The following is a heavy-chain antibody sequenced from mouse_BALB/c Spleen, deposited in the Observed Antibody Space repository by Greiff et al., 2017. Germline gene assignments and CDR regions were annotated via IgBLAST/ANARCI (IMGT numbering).Heavy chain of an antibody. J-gene: IGHJ3*01. Sequence: EVQLQQSGTVLARPGASVKMSCKASGYTFTSYWMHWVKQRPGQGLEWIGAIYPGNSDTSYNQKFKGKAKLTAVTSTSTAYMELSSLTNEDSAVYYCTRNYGSSWFAYWGQGTLVTVSA. D-gene: IGHD1-1*01. CDR2: IYPGNSDT. CDR3: TRNYGSSWFAY. CDR1: GYTFTSYW. V-gene: IGHV1-5*01.